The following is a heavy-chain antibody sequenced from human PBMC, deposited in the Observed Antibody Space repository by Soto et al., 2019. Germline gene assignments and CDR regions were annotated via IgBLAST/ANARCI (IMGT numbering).Heavy chain of an antibody. V-gene: IGHV3-30*03. J-gene: IGHJ4*02. D-gene: IGHD3-9*01. CDR2: ISYDGSNK. CDR1: GFTFSNYG. Sequence: PGGSLRLSCAASGFTFSNYGMHWVRQAPGKGLEWVSFISYDGSNKYYADSVKGRFTISRDNSKNTLYVQMNSLRAEDTAVYYCASQYYDILTGYQEVDYWGQGTLVTVSS. CDR3: ASQYYDILTGYQEVDY.